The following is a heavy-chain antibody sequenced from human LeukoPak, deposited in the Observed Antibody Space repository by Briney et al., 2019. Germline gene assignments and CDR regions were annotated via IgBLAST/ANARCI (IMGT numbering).Heavy chain of an antibody. J-gene: IGHJ2*01. V-gene: IGHV1-69*05. CDR1: GGTFSSYG. D-gene: IGHD2-2*01. Sequence: ASVKVSCKASGGTFSSYGISWVRQAPGQGLEWMGGIIPIFGTANYAQKFQGRVTITTDESTSTAYMELSSLRSEDTAVYYCARAGDRDLYCSSTSCYERIRYWYFDLWGRGTLVTVSS. CDR3: ARAGDRDLYCSSTSCYERIRYWYFDL. CDR2: IIPIFGTA.